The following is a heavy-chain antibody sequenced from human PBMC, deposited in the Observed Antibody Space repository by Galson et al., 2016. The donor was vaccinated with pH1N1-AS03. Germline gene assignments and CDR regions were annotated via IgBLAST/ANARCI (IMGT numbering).Heavy chain of an antibody. J-gene: IGHJ6*02. V-gene: IGHV3-64*02. CDR1: GFTFSSYS. CDR2: ISSDGDT. CDR3: AREAEHYYYALDV. Sequence: SLRLSCAASGFTFSSYSIHWVRQAPGKGLEYVSAISSDGDTYYTDSVKGRFTISRDKSKNTVYLQMGSLRPEDVSVYYCAREAEHYYYALDVWGQGTTVNVSS.